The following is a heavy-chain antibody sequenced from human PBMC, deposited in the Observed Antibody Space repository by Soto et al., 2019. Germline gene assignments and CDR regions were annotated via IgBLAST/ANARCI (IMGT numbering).Heavy chain of an antibody. CDR2: IYPCDSDT. Sequence: GESLKISCKGSGYSFTSYWIGWVRQMPGKGLDWMGIIYPCDSDTRYSPSFQGQVTISAXXXIXXXYXQXXXLXASDTAMYYCARHPSGGSSMDVWGQGTTVTVSS. CDR3: ARHPSGGSSMDV. D-gene: IGHD2-15*01. V-gene: IGHV5-51*01. CDR1: GYSFTSYW. J-gene: IGHJ6*02.